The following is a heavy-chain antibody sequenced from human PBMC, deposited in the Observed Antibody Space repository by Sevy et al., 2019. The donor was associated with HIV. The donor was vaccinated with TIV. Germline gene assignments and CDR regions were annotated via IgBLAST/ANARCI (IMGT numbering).Heavy chain of an antibody. CDR2: FDPEDGDPEDGKT. V-gene: IGHV1-24*01. CDR1: GYTLAKFS. CDR3: ATTKDYYDSSGYPFDY. Sequence: ASVKVSCKVSGYTLAKFSIHWVRQAPGKGLEWMTSFDPEDGDPEDGKTIYAQKFLGRVTMTEDTSTDXAYMELSSLRSDDTAVYYCATTKDYYDSSGYPFDYWGQGTLVTVSS. D-gene: IGHD3-22*01. J-gene: IGHJ4*02.